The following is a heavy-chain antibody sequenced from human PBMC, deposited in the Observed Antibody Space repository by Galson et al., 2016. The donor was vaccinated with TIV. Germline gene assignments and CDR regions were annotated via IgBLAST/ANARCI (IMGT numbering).Heavy chain of an antibody. CDR2: ISYDGNYK. V-gene: IGHV3-30*04. J-gene: IGHJ6*02. CDR3: AREDHQYGSGWYSYYYYYGMDI. Sequence: SLRLSCAASGFTFRSSAMYWVRQAPGKGLQCVAIISYDGNYKYYADSVKGRFTISRDNSMNRLYLQMSSLTPADTALYYCAREDHQYGSGWYSYYYYYGMDIGGQGTTVTVS. D-gene: IGHD6-19*01. CDR1: GFTFRSSA.